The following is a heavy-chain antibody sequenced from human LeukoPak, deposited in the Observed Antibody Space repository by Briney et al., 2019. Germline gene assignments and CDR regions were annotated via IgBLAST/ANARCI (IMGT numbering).Heavy chain of an antibody. V-gene: IGHV3-30-3*01. CDR3: ARDRGGNSGGVFDY. CDR2: ISYDGSNK. CDR1: GFTFSSYA. Sequence: GGSLRLSCAASGFTFSSYAMHWVRQAPGKGLEWVAVISYDGSNKYYADSVKGRFTISRDNSKNTLHLQMNSLRAEDTAVYYCARDRGGNSGGVFDYWGQGTLVTVSP. J-gene: IGHJ4*02. D-gene: IGHD2-21*02.